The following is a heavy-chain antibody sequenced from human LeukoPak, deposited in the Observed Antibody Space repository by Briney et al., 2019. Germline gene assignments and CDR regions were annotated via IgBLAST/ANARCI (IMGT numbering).Heavy chain of an antibody. CDR3: ARGLVVGFGELNP. CDR1: GASISSGSYY. CDR2: IFASGST. J-gene: IGHJ5*02. D-gene: IGHD3-10*01. Sequence: SETLSLTCTVSGASISSGSYYWNWIRQPAGRGLEWIGRIFASGSTNYNPSLKSRVTISLDTAKNQLSLKLSSVTAADTAVYYCARGLVVGFGELNPWGQGTLVTVSS. V-gene: IGHV4-61*02.